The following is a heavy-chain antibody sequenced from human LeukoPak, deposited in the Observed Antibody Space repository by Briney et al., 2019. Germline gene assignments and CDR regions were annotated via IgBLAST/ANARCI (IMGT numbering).Heavy chain of an antibody. J-gene: IGHJ4*02. D-gene: IGHD1-26*01. Sequence: GGSLRLSCAASGFTFSSYWMHWVRQAPGKGLVWVSRINSDGSSTSYADSVKGRFTISRDNAKNTLYLQMGTLRAEDTSVYYCARDRNTGSSYENLFEYWGQGSLVTVSS. CDR2: INSDGSST. V-gene: IGHV3-74*01. CDR1: GFTFSSYW. CDR3: ARDRNTGSSYENLFEY.